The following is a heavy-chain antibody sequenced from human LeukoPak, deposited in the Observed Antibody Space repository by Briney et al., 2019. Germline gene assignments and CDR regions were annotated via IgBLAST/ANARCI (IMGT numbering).Heavy chain of an antibody. CDR3: AKDGVIYYDSSGYYFDY. V-gene: IGHV3-9*01. D-gene: IGHD3-22*01. J-gene: IGHJ4*02. Sequence: PGRSLRLSCAASGFTFDDYAMHWVRQAPGKGLEWVSGISWNSGSIGYADSVKGRFTISRDNAKNSLYLQMNSLRAEDTALYYCAKDGVIYYDSSGYYFDYWGQGTLVTVSS. CDR2: ISWNSGSI. CDR1: GFTFDDYA.